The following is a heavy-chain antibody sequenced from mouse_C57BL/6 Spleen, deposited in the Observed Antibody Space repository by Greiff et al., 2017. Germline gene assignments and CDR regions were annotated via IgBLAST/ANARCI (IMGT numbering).Heavy chain of an antibody. CDR1: GYTFTSYW. D-gene: IGHD3-2*02. Sequence: QVQLQQPGAELVRPGSSVKLSCKASGYTFTSYWMHWVRQRPIQGLEWIGNIDPSDSETHYNQKFKYKATLTVDKSSSTAYMQLSRLTSEDSAVYYCARGQLKQGYYAMDYWGQGTSVTVSS. CDR2: IDPSDSET. J-gene: IGHJ4*01. V-gene: IGHV1-52*01. CDR3: ARGQLKQGYYAMDY.